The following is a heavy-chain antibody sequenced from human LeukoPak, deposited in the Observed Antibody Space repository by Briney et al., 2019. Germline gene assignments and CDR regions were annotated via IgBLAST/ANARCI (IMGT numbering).Heavy chain of an antibody. J-gene: IGHJ5*02. CDR3: ARDRPNYYGSDGHYYRRDGDH. Sequence: PGWALRLSREPSRYTFSSAARRWVRQTPGKGRQWVSSITSRDGITYYADSVKGRFTTSRDNSENTLYLRMSSLRAEDTAIYYCARDRPNYYGSDGHYYRRDGDHWGQGTLVTVSS. D-gene: IGHD3-22*01. CDR2: ITSRDGIT. CDR1: RYTFSSAA. V-gene: IGHV3-23*01.